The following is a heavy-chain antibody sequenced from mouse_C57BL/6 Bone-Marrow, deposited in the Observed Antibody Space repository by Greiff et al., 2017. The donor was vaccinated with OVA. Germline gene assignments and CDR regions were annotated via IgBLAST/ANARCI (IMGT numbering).Heavy chain of an antibody. CDR1: GFTFSSYA. V-gene: IGHV5-9-1*02. CDR3: TREGNWKFAY. CDR2: ISSGGDYI. J-gene: IGHJ3*01. D-gene: IGHD2-1*01. Sequence: EVMLVESGEGLVKPGGSLKLSCAASGFTFSSYAMSWVRQTPEKRLEWVAYISSGGDYIYYADTVKGRFTISRDNARNTLYLQMSSLKSEDTAMYYCTREGNWKFAYWGQGTLVTVSA.